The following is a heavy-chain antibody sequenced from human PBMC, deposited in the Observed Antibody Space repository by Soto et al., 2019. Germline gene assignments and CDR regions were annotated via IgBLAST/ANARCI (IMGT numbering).Heavy chain of an antibody. CDR2: FDPEDGET. D-gene: IGHD4-17*01. Sequence: QVQLVQSGAEVKKPGASVKVSCKVSGYTRTELSMHWVRQAPGKGLEWMGGFDPEDGETIYAQKFQGRVNMTEDTYTDTAYMELSRLRSEDTAVYYCATPPPRTTVTTLDDYWGQGNLVTVSS. V-gene: IGHV1-24*01. CDR3: ATPPPRTTVTTLDDY. J-gene: IGHJ4*02. CDR1: GYTRTELS.